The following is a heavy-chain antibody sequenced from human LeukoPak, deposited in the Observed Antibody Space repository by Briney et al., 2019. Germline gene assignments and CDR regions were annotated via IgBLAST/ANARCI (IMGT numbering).Heavy chain of an antibody. V-gene: IGHV3-23*01. Sequence: GGSLRLSCVPSGFTFSTYDMSWVRQAPGKGLEWVSGITANTRGSITYYADSVKGRFTISRDSSKDTLYLQMNSLRAEDTAVYFCARGGYFSFDYWGQGALVTVSS. CDR2: ITANTRGSIT. J-gene: IGHJ4*02. CDR3: ARGGYFSFDY. CDR1: GFTFSTYD. D-gene: IGHD1-26*01.